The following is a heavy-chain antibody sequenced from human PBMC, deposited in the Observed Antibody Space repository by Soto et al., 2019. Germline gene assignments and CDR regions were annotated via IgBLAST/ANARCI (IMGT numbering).Heavy chain of an antibody. J-gene: IGHJ4*02. D-gene: IGHD1-20*01. Sequence: GESLKISCKGSGYSFTSYWIGWVRQMPGKGLEWMGIIYPGDSDTRYSPSFQGQVTISADKSISTAYLQWSSLKASDTAMYYCASTRYNWNDVVEYYFDYRGQGTLVTVSS. CDR3: ASTRYNWNDVVEYYFDY. CDR1: GYSFTSYW. V-gene: IGHV5-51*01. CDR2: IYPGDSDT.